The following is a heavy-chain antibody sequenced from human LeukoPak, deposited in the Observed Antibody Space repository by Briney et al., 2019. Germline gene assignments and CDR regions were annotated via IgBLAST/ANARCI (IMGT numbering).Heavy chain of an antibody. CDR3: ARHEQDSSGYYPRHAFDI. CDR2: IYPGDSDT. V-gene: IGHV5-51*01. D-gene: IGHD3-22*01. CDR1: GYSFTSYW. Sequence: PGESLKISCKGSGYSFTSYWIGWVRQMPGKGLEWMGIIYPGDSDTRYSPSFQGQVTISADKFISTAYLQWSSLKASDTAMYYCARHEQDSSGYYPRHAFDIWGQGTMVTVSS. J-gene: IGHJ3*02.